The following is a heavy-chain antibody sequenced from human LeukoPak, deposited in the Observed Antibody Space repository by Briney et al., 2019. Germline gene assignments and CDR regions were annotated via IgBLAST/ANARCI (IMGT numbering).Heavy chain of an antibody. Sequence: GGSLRLSCAASELTFTTYSMSCVRQPPGKWLEWVSYVSSSSTTIFYADSVKGRFTISRDNDKNSLYLQMNSLRAEDTAVYYCARVGSPVWFGEYGAMDVWGQGTTVTVSS. D-gene: IGHD3-10*01. J-gene: IGHJ6*02. V-gene: IGHV3-48*04. CDR1: ELTFTTYS. CDR2: VSSSSTTI. CDR3: ARVGSPVWFGEYGAMDV.